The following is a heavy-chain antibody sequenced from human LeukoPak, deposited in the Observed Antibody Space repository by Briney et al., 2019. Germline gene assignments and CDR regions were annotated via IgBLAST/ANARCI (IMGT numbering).Heavy chain of an antibody. D-gene: IGHD3-22*01. CDR3: ARGKRSSGYYVYDY. J-gene: IGHJ4*02. Sequence: PGGSLRLSCAASGFTFSGYSMNWVRQAPGKGLEWVSSISSSSSYIYYADSVKGRFTISRDNAKNSLYLQMNSLRAEDTAVYYCARGKRSSGYYVYDYWGQGTLVTASS. V-gene: IGHV3-21*01. CDR2: ISSSSSYI. CDR1: GFTFSGYS.